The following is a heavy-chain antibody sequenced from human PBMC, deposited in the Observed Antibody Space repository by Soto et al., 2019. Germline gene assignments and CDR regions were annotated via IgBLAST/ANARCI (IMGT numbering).Heavy chain of an antibody. CDR1: GFTFDAHA. CDR2: ITWNSVAL. V-gene: IGHV3-9*01. Sequence: VQLVESGGGLVRPGGSLRLSCAASGFTFDAHAMHWVRQAPGKGLEWISAITWNSVALDYADSVKGRFTISRDNAKNSLYLQMNSLRPEDTALYYCAKERVRDFDGWSQGTLVTVSS. CDR3: AKERVRDFDG. D-gene: IGHD3-9*01. J-gene: IGHJ4*02.